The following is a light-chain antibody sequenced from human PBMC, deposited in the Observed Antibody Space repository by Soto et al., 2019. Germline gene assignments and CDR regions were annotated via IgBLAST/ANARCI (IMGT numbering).Light chain of an antibody. CDR2: DAS. Sequence: DIQMTQSPSSLSASVGDRVTITCQASQDISNYLNWYQQKPGKPPKLLIYDASNLETGVPSRFSGSGSGTEFTFTISSLQPEDIATYYCQQYNNRPPCTFEQGTNVEIK. J-gene: IGKJ1*01. V-gene: IGKV1-33*01. CDR3: QQYNNRPPCT. CDR1: QDISNY.